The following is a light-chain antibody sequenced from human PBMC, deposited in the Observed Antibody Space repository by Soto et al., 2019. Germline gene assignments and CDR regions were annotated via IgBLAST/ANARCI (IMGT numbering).Light chain of an antibody. J-gene: IGKJ1*01. V-gene: IGKV3D-15*01. CDR2: DAS. CDR3: QQYSESPRT. CDR1: QSVDND. Sequence: EIVMTQSPATLSVSPGDRATLSCRASQSVDNDLAWYQQKPGQPPRLLIYDASTRATGIPARFSGSQSGTDFTLTISRLEPEDFAVYYCQQYSESPRTFGQGTKVDIK.